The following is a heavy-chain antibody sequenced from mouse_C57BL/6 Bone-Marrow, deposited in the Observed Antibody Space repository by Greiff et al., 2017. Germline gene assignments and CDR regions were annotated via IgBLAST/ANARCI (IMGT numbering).Heavy chain of an antibody. D-gene: IGHD1-1*01. Sequence: QVQLKESGPGLVQPSQSLSITCTVSGFSLTSYGVHWVRQSPGKGLEWLGVIWRGGSTDYNAAFMSRLSITKDNSKSQVFFKMNSLQADDTAIYYCAKTLYDYGSSYVDWYFDVWGTGTTVTVSS. J-gene: IGHJ1*03. V-gene: IGHV2-5*01. CDR2: IWRGGST. CDR1: GFSLTSYG. CDR3: AKTLYDYGSSYVDWYFDV.